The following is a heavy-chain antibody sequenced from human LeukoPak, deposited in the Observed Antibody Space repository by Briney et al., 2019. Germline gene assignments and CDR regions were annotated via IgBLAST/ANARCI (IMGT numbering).Heavy chain of an antibody. CDR1: GGSLSSYY. J-gene: IGHJ4*02. CDR2: IYYSGST. D-gene: IGHD1-26*01. CDR3: ARVVGATDFDY. V-gene: IGHV4-59*01. Sequence: SETLSLTCTVSGGSLSSYYWSWIRQPPGKGLEWIGYIYYSGSTNYNPSLKSRVTISVDTSKNQFSLKLSSVTGADTAVYYCARVVGATDFDYWGQGTLVTVSS.